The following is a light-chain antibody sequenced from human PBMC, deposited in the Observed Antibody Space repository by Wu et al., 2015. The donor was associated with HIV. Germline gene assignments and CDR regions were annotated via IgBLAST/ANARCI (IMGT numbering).Light chain of an antibody. J-gene: IGKJ4*01. CDR3: QQRSNWPPLT. CDR2: AAS. Sequence: EIVLTQSPATLSLSPGERATLSCRASQSVGRYLAWYQQKPGQAPRLLMYAASNRATGIPARFSGSGSGTDFTLTISSLEPEDFAVYYCQQRSNWPPLTFGGGTKVETK. V-gene: IGKV3-11*01. CDR1: QSVGRY.